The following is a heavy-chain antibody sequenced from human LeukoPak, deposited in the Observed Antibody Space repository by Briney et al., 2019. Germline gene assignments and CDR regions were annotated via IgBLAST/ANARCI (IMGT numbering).Heavy chain of an antibody. CDR1: GFTFSRYA. CDR2: ISGSGGST. V-gene: IGHV3-23*01. CDR3: AKAPSFPYYFDY. Sequence: GSLRLSCAASGFTFSRYAMSWVRQAPGKGLEWVSAISGSGGSTYYADSVKGRFTISRDNSKNTLYLQMNSLRAEDTAVYYCAKAPSFPYYFDYWGQGTLVTVSS. J-gene: IGHJ4*02.